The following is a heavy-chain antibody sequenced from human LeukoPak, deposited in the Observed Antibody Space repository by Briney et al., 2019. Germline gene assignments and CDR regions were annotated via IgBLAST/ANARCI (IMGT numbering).Heavy chain of an antibody. D-gene: IGHD3-22*01. CDR2: INAGNGNA. CDR1: GYTFTSYA. CDR3: AVTVGSGYYVIDY. J-gene: IGHJ4*02. V-gene: IGHV1-3*01. Sequence: ASVKVSCKASGYTFTSYAMHWVRQAPGQRLEWMGWINAGNGNAKYSQKFQGRVTITRDTSASTAYMELSSLRSEDTAVYYCAVTVGSGYYVIDYWGQGTLVTVSS.